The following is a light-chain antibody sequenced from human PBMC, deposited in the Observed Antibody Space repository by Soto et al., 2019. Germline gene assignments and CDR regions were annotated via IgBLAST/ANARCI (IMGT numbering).Light chain of an antibody. V-gene: IGKV3-15*01. CDR3: QQCNNGPQT. CDR2: GAS. CDR1: QSVGDN. J-gene: IGKJ1*01. Sequence: EIVMTQSPATLSVSPGEGATLSCRASQSVGDNLAWYQRRPGQAPRLLIYGASTRATGIPARFSGSGSGTEFTLTISSLQSEDFAVYYCQQCNNGPQTFGQGTKV.